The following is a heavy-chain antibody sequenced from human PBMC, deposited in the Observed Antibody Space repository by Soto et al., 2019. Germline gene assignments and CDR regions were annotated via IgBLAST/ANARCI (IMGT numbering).Heavy chain of an antibody. CDR1: GGSISSGGYY. V-gene: IGHV4-31*03. D-gene: IGHD4-17*01. CDR2: IYYSGST. J-gene: IGHJ4*02. CDR3: ARTTTVTNRTPGKYYFDY. Sequence: SETLSLTCTVSGGSISSGGYYWSWIRQHPGKGLEWIGYIYYSGSTYYNPSLKSRVTISVDTSKNQFSLKLSSVTAADTAVYYCARTTTVTNRTPGKYYFDYWGQGTRVTVSS.